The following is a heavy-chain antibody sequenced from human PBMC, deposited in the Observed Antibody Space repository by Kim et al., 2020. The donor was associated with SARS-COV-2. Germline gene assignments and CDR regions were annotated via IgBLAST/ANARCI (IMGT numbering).Heavy chain of an antibody. Sequence: GGSLRLSCAASGFTFSSYAMSWVRQAPGKGLEWVSAISGSGGSTYYADSVKGRFTISRDNSKNTLYLQMNSLRAEDTAVYYCAKSSLLDPPTTVTTEGAAFDIWGQGTMVTVSS. CDR2: ISGSGGST. J-gene: IGHJ3*02. CDR1: GFTFSSYA. CDR3: AKSSLLDPPTTVTTEGAAFDI. V-gene: IGHV3-23*01. D-gene: IGHD4-17*01.